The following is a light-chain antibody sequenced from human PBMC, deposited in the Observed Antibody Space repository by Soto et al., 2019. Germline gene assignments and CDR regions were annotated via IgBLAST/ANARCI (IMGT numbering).Light chain of an antibody. CDR1: QTISSW. CDR3: QQYNSYLEA. Sequence: PLTQSPGTLSLSVGDRVTITCQSSQTISSWLAWYQQKPGKAPKLLIYKASTLKSGVPSRFSGSGSGTECTLTISRLQPEDFAAYYCQQYNSYLEAFGQGTKVDIK. V-gene: IGKV1-5*03. J-gene: IGKJ1*01. CDR2: KAS.